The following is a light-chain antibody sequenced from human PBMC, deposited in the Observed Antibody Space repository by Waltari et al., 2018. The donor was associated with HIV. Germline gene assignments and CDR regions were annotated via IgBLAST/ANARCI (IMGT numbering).Light chain of an antibody. CDR3: GTWDSSLSAVL. J-gene: IGLJ2*01. CDR2: DNT. Sequence: QSVLTQPPSVSAAPGQKVTISCSGSSTNIRSNRVFWYQQPPGTAPKLPIYDNTKRPSGIPDRFSGSKSGTLATLVITGLQTGDEADYYCGTWDSSLSAVLFGGGTKLTVL. V-gene: IGLV1-51*01. CDR1: STNIRSNR.